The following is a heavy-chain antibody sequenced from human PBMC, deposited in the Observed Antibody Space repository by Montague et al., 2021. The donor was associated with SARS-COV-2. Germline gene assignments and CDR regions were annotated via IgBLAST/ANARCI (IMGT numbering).Heavy chain of an antibody. J-gene: IGHJ6*02. CDR2: IYQSGSA. CDR3: ATGTRVYGMDF. V-gene: IGHV4-30-2*06. Sequence: TLSLTCVVSGGSVSSGDYSWSWIRQSPGKGLEWIGYIYQSGSAYYNPSLKSRATISIDTSNNQFSLNLRSVTAADTGLYYCATGTRVYGMDFWGQGTTVTVSS. D-gene: IGHD3-10*01. CDR1: GGSVSSGDYS.